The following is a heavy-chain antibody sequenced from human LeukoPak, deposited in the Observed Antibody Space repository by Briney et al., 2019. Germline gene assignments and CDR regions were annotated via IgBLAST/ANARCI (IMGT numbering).Heavy chain of an antibody. V-gene: IGHV1-69*01. D-gene: IGHD3-22*01. CDR3: ARAPDYYDSSGSN. J-gene: IGHJ4*02. CDR1: GGTFSSYA. Sequence: SVKVSYKASGGTFSSYAISWVRQAPGQGLEWMGGIIPIFGTANYAQKFQGRVTITADESTSTAYMELSSLRSEDTAVYYCARAPDYYDSSGSNWGQGTLVTVSS. CDR2: IIPIFGTA.